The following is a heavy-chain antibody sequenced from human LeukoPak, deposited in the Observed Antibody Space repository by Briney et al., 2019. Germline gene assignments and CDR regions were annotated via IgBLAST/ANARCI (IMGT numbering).Heavy chain of an antibody. D-gene: IGHD3-22*01. V-gene: IGHV4-39*02. Sequence: SETLSLTCSVSGGSISSNNCGWIRQPPGKGLEWIGTIFYDGSTYYNPSLKSRVTVFEDTSNNHFSLKLTSVTAADTAVYYCARLRHYESCGKDYFDYWGQGTLVTVSS. CDR1: GGSISSNN. CDR2: IFYDGST. J-gene: IGHJ4*02. CDR3: ARLRHYESCGKDYFDY.